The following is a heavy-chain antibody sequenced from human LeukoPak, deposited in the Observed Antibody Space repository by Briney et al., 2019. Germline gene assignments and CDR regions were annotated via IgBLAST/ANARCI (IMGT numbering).Heavy chain of an antibody. V-gene: IGHV4-39*01. CDR2: IYYSGST. D-gene: IGHD3-10*01. CDR1: GGSISSSSYY. Sequence: SETLSLTCTVSGGSISSSSYYWGWIRQPPGKGLEWIGSIYYSGSTYYNPSLKSRVTISVDTSKNRFSLKLSSVTAADTAVYYCARRSTRDYYGSGTGEFDPWGQGTLVTVSS. CDR3: ARRSTRDYYGSGTGEFDP. J-gene: IGHJ5*02.